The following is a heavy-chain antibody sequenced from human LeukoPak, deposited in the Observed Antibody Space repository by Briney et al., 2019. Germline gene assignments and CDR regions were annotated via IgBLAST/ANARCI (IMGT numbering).Heavy chain of an antibody. Sequence: GASVKVSCKASGYTFSTYAIHWVRQAPGQRLEWMGWSNVGNGNTEYSQEFQGRVTITRDTSASTAYMDLSSLRSEDMAVYYCGRGQRVGVTGYYIDYWGQGTLVTVSS. V-gene: IGHV1-3*02. D-gene: IGHD1-26*01. CDR3: GRGQRVGVTGYYIDY. CDR2: SNVGNGNT. J-gene: IGHJ4*02. CDR1: GYTFSTYA.